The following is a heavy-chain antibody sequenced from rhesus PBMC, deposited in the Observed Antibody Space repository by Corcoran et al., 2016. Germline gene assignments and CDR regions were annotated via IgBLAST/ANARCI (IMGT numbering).Heavy chain of an antibody. D-gene: IGHD3-22*01. CDR1: GFSISTGGMG. CDR3: ARLYWSDYVRAMDY. CDR2: IYWDDDK. Sequence: QVTLKESGPALVKPTQTLTLTCTFSGFSISTGGMGVGWIRQPPAKALAWLALIYWDDDKYYSTSLKSRLTISKDTSKNQVVLTMTNMDPVDTATYYCARLYWSDYVRAMDYWGQGVLVTVSS. V-gene: IGHV2-174*01. J-gene: IGHJ4*01.